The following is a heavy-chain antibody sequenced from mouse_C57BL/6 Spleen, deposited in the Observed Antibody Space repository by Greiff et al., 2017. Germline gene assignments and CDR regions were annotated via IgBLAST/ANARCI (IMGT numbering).Heavy chain of an antibody. J-gene: IGHJ4*01. V-gene: IGHV3-6*01. D-gene: IGHD2-1*01. Sequence: EVQLVESGPGLVKPSQSLSLTCSVTGYSITSGYYWNWIRQFPGNKLEWMGYISYDGSNNYNPSLKNRISITRDTSKNQFFLKLNSVTTEDTATYYCARDGIYYKDYYAMDYWGQGTSVTVSS. CDR1: GYSITSGYY. CDR2: ISYDGSN. CDR3: ARDGIYYKDYYAMDY.